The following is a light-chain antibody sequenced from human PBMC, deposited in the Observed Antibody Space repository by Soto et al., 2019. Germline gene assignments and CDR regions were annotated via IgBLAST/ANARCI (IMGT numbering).Light chain of an antibody. J-gene: IGLJ3*02. CDR3: SSSTTTTSLVV. CDR2: DFS. V-gene: IGLV2-14*01. Sequence: QSALTQPASVSGSPGQSITISCTGTSSDIGDFNYVSWYQQYPGKVLKLVIYDFSHRPSRVSNRFSGTKSGNTASLTISGLQAEDEADYYCSSSTTTTSLVVFGGGTKLTVL. CDR1: SSDIGDFNY.